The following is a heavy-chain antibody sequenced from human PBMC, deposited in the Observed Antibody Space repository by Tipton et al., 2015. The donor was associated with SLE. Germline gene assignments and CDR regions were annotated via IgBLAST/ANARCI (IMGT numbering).Heavy chain of an antibody. Sequence: TLSLTCTVSGGSITRSGNYWGWIRQPPGKGLEWIGSIYSSGTTYYNPSPKSRVTISVDTSKNQLSLRLSSVTAADTAVYYCAGLLTIFGVVNWGQGSLVTVSS. CDR2: IYSSGTT. V-gene: IGHV4-39*07. CDR3: AGLLTIFGVVN. J-gene: IGHJ4*02. CDR1: GGSITRSGNY. D-gene: IGHD3-3*01.